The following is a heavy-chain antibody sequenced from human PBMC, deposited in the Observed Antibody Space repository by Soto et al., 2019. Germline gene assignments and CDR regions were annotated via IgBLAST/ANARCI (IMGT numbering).Heavy chain of an antibody. D-gene: IGHD3-10*01. CDR2: IYYTGST. Sequence: QVQLQESGPRLVKPSQTLSLTCTVSGGSISSGGYYWSWIRQLPGKGLEWIGYIYYTGSTYYNPSLKSRLTITVDTSKNQFSLKLSSVTAADTAVYYCASIAAAGNYYPDYWGQGTLVTVSS. J-gene: IGHJ4*02. CDR1: GGSISSGGYY. CDR3: ASIAAAGNYYPDY. V-gene: IGHV4-31*03.